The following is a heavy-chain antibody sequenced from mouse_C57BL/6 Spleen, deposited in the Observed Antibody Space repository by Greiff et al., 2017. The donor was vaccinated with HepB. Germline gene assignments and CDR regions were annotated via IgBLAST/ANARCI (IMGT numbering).Heavy chain of an antibody. V-gene: IGHV5-4*01. CDR1: GFTFSSYA. J-gene: IGHJ4*01. CDR3: ARDITTVVAPYAMDY. CDR2: ISDGGSYT. Sequence: DVMLVESGGGLVKPGGSLKLSCAASGFTFSSYAMSWVRQTPEKRLEWVATISDGGSYTYYPDNVKGRFTISRDNAKNNLYLQMSHLKSEDTAMYYCARDITTVVAPYAMDYWGQGTSVTVSS. D-gene: IGHD1-1*01.